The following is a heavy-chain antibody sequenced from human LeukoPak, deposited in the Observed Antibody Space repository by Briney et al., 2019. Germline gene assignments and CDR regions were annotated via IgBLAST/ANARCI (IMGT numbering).Heavy chain of an antibody. Sequence: PGGSLRLSCAASGFSFSTYAMSWVRQAPGKGLEWVSAISGSGINTYYADSVKGRFTISRDNSKNTLYLQVNSLRAEDTAVYYCAKSPGSVIVPSLYYFDYWGQGTLVTVSS. D-gene: IGHD2/OR15-2a*01. J-gene: IGHJ4*02. CDR1: GFSFSTYA. V-gene: IGHV3-23*01. CDR2: ISGSGINT. CDR3: AKSPGSVIVPSLYYFDY.